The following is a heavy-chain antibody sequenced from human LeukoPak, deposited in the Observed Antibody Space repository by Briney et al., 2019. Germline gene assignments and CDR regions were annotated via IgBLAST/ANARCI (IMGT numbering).Heavy chain of an antibody. D-gene: IGHD3-22*01. J-gene: IGHJ6*03. CDR2: IKQDGSEK. CDR1: GFTFSSYW. V-gene: IGHV3-7*01. CDR3: AKGGSSGYAYYYYMDV. Sequence: GGSLRLSCAASGFTFSSYWMSWVRQAPGKGLEWVANIKQDGSEKYYVDSVKGRFTISRDNAKNSLYLQMNSLRAEDTAVYYCAKGGSSGYAYYYYMDVWGKGTTVTVPS.